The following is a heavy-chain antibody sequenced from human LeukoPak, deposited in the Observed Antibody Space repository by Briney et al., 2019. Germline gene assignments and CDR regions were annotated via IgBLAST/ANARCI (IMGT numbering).Heavy chain of an antibody. V-gene: IGHV3-66*01. J-gene: IGHJ4*02. D-gene: IGHD4-23*01. Sequence: GSLRLSCAASGFTFSNYSMNWVRQAPGKGLEWVSVIYSGGSTHYADSVKGRFTISRDNSKNTLYLQMNSLRAEDTAVYYCASLYYGGNNFDYWGQGTLVTVSS. CDR1: GFTFSNYS. CDR3: ASLYYGGNNFDY. CDR2: IYSGGST.